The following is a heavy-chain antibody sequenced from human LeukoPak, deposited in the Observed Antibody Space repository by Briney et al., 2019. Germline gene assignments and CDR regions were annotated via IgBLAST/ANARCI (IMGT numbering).Heavy chain of an antibody. CDR3: ASAYCGGDCYPHFDY. J-gene: IGHJ4*02. V-gene: IGHV3-21*04. CDR2: ISSSSSYI. CDR1: GFTFISYS. Sequence: GGSLRLSCAASGFTFISYSMNWVRQAPGKGLEWVSSISSSSSYIYYADSVKGRFTISRDNAKNSLYLQMNSLRAEDTAVYYCASAYCGGDCYPHFDYWGQGTLVTVSS. D-gene: IGHD2-21*02.